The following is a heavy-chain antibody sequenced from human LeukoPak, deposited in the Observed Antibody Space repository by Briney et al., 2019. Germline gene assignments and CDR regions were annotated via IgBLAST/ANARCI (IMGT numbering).Heavy chain of an antibody. CDR2: IYYSGST. J-gene: IGHJ3*02. CDR3: ARGVGAKAAFDI. V-gene: IGHV4-59*01. Sequence: SETLSLTCTVSGGSIGTYYWSWIRQPPGKGLEWIGYIYYSGSTNYNPSLKSRLSISVDTSKNQFSLKLTSVTAADTAVYYCARGVGAKAAFDIWGQGTMVTVSS. CDR1: GGSIGTYY. D-gene: IGHD1-26*01.